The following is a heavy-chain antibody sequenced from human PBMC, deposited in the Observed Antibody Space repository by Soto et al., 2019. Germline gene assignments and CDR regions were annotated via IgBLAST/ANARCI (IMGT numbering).Heavy chain of an antibody. J-gene: IGHJ6*02. Sequence: PSETLSLTCTVSGGSISSGDYYWSWIRQPPGKGLEWIGYIYYSGSTYYNPSLKSRVTISVDTSKNQFSLKLSSVTAVDTAVYYCASGLTTPSYYGMDVWGQGTTVTVSS. CDR1: GGSISSGDYY. CDR2: IYYSGST. D-gene: IGHD4-17*01. CDR3: ASGLTTPSYYGMDV. V-gene: IGHV4-30-4*02.